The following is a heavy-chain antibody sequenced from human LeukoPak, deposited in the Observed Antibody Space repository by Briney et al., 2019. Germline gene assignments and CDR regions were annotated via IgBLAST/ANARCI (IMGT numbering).Heavy chain of an antibody. Sequence: GGSLRLSCAASGFTFSSYGMNWVRQAPGKGLEWVSYIGSSGSTVYYADSVEGRFTISRDNAKNSLYMQMESLRDEDTAIYYCARDTLEYSNSPDALDIWGQGTMVTVSS. J-gene: IGHJ3*02. CDR2: IGSSGSTV. CDR1: GFTFSSYG. CDR3: ARDTLEYSNSPDALDI. D-gene: IGHD4-23*01. V-gene: IGHV3-48*02.